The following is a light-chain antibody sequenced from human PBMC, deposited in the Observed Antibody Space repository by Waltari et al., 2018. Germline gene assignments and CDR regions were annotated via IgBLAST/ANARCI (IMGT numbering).Light chain of an antibody. CDR3: QQRSGRPYT. CDR1: QSVRTY. V-gene: IGKV3-11*01. J-gene: IGKJ5*01. CDR2: DAS. Sequence: EIVLTQSPDTLSLTPGETATLSCRASQSVRTYLSWHQQEPGQAPRLLIYDASNRSNGIPARFSGSGSGTDFTLTVTSLGPEDFAVYFCQQRSGRPYTFGQGTRLEIK.